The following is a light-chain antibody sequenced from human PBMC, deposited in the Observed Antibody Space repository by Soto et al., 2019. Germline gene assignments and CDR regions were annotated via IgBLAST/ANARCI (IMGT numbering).Light chain of an antibody. CDR2: DAS. Sequence: IVLTQSPGTLSLSPGERATLSCRASQSISSNYVALYQQKPGQAPRLLIYDASTRATGIPNRYSGSGSGTDFTLTISRLEPEDFAVFYCQQYGDSPTFGQGTKVDIK. V-gene: IGKV3-20*01. CDR1: QSISSNY. J-gene: IGKJ1*01. CDR3: QQYGDSPT.